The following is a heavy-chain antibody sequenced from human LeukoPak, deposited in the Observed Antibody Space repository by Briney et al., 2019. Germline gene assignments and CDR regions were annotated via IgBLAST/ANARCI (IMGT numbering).Heavy chain of an antibody. Sequence: GGSLRLSCAASGFIFSSYAMSWVRQAPGAGLVWVSRIHTDGRRTTYADSVEGRFTISRDNAKNTLYLQMNSLRAEDTAVYYCTRAENGNYYFDYWGQGILITVSS. J-gene: IGHJ4*02. V-gene: IGHV3-74*01. CDR1: GFIFSSYA. CDR2: IHTDGRRT. CDR3: TRAENGNYYFDY. D-gene: IGHD1-1*01.